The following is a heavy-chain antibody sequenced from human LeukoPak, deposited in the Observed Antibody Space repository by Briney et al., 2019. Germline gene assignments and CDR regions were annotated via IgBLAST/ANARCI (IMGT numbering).Heavy chain of an antibody. J-gene: IGHJ1*01. CDR3: ARDFTRNSYAVAEFFHP. Sequence: SETLSLTCTVSGGSISGYYWNWIRQSAGKGLEWIGRIYANGGTNYNPSLTSRVSMSVDTSKNQFSLKLTSVTAADTAIYYCARDFTRNSYAVAEFFHPWGQGTLVSVSS. D-gene: IGHD5-18*01. V-gene: IGHV4-4*07. CDR1: GGSISGYY. CDR2: IYANGGT.